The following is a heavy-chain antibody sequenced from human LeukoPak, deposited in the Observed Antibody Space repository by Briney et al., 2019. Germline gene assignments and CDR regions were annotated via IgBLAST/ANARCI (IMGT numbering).Heavy chain of an antibody. CDR1: GGSISSGGYY. V-gene: IGHV4-31*03. D-gene: IGHD2-21*01. CDR2: IYYSGST. CDR3: ASYCGGECYLIEPTYYFDY. J-gene: IGHJ4*02. Sequence: MPSQTLSLTCTVSGGSISSGGYYWSWIPQHPGKGLEWIWYIYYSGSTYYNPSLKSRVTISVDTSKNQFSLKLSSVTAADTAVYYCASYCGGECYLIEPTYYFDYWGQGTLVTVSS.